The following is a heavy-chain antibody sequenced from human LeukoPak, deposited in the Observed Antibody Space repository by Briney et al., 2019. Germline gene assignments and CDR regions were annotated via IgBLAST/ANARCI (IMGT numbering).Heavy chain of an antibody. CDR2: IGSGT. D-gene: IGHD4-23*01. CDR3: AKSSGLYGGNPRVPEYFQH. V-gene: IGHV3-23*01. CDR1: GFTFSSYA. Sequence: HPGGSLRLSCGASGFTFSSYAMSWVRQAPGKGLEWVSAIGSGTYYADSVKGRFTISRDNSKNTLYLQMNSLRAEDTAVYYCAKSSGLYGGNPRVPEYFQHWGQGTLVTVSS. J-gene: IGHJ1*01.